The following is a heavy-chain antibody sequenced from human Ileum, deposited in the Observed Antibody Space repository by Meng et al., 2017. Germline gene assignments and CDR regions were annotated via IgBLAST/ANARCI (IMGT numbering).Heavy chain of an antibody. Sequence: SETLSLTCTVSGGSISSYYWSWIRQPPGKGLEWIGYIYYSGSTNYNPSLKSRVSISLDTSKSQFSLRLSSVTAADTAVYYCARGSVGYYYGWGQGTLVTVSS. J-gene: IGHJ4*02. D-gene: IGHD3-22*01. V-gene: IGHV4-59*01. CDR2: IYYSGST. CDR1: GGSISSYY. CDR3: ARGSVGYYYG.